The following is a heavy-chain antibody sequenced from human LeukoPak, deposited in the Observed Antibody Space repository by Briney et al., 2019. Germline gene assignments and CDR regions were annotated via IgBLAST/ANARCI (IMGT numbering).Heavy chain of an antibody. V-gene: IGHV3-33*01. J-gene: IGHJ1*01. CDR2: IWYDGSNK. Sequence: GGSLRLSCAASGFTFSSYGMHWVRQAPGKGLEWVAVIWYDGSNKYYADSVKGRFTISRDNAKNSLYLQMNSLRGEDTAVYYCARLKYGSPQYWGQGTLVTVSS. CDR1: GFTFSSYG. CDR3: ARLKYGSPQY. D-gene: IGHD1-26*01.